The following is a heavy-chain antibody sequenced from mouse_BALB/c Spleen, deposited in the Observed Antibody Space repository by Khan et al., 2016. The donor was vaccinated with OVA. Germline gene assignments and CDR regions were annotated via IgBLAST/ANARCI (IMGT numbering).Heavy chain of an antibody. CDR3: GRDGAYHRNDGWFAY. CDR1: GYTFTSYT. V-gene: IGHV1-4*01. D-gene: IGHD2-14*01. Sequence: QVQLQQPGAELARPGASVKMSCKASGYTFTSYTIHWIKERPGQGLEWIGYINPSNGYTNYNQKFKDKATLTTDKSSTTAYLQLSSLTSDDSAVYNCGRDGAYHRNDGWFAYWGQGTLVTVSA. J-gene: IGHJ3*01. CDR2: INPSNGYT.